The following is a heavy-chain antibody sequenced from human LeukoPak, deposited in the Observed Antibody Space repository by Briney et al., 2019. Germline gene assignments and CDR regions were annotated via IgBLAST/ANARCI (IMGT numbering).Heavy chain of an antibody. CDR1: GDSINSYC. D-gene: IGHD3-22*01. CDR3: ARASSSGYGFFDY. Sequence: SETLSLTCTVSGDSINSYCWSWIRQPAGMGLEWIGHMYTSGSANYNPSLKSRVTMSVDTSKNQFSLNLSSVTAADTAVYYCARASSSGYGFFDYWGQGTLVTVSS. CDR2: MYTSGSA. V-gene: IGHV4-4*07. J-gene: IGHJ4*02.